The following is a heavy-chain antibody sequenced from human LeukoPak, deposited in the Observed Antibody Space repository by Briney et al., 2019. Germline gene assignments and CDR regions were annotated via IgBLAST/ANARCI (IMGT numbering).Heavy chain of an antibody. V-gene: IGHV4-59*12. Sequence: SETLSLTCTVSGGSISSYYWSWIRQPPGKGLEWIGYIYYSGSTNYNPSLKSRVTISVDTSKNQFSLKLSSVTAADTAVYYCAIYTYYYDSSGRFDIWGQGTMVTVSS. J-gene: IGHJ3*02. CDR2: IYYSGST. CDR3: AIYTYYYDSSGRFDI. D-gene: IGHD3-22*01. CDR1: GGSISSYY.